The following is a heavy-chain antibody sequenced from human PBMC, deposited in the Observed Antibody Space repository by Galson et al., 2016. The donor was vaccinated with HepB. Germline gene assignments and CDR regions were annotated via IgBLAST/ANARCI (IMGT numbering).Heavy chain of an antibody. J-gene: IGHJ4*02. V-gene: IGHV3-23*01. D-gene: IGHD5-24*01. CDR1: GFTFSDYA. CDR3: ARKLGDGFLMYYFDY. Sequence: SLRLSCAVSGFTFSDYAMTWVRQAPGKGLEWVSGISGSGGSTYYADSVEGRFTLSRDNSKNTLYPQMNSLRADDTAVYYCARKLGDGFLMYYFDYWGQGTLVTVSS. CDR2: ISGSGGST.